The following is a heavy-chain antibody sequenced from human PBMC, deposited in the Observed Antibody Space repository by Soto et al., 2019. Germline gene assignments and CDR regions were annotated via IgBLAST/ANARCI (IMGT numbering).Heavy chain of an antibody. J-gene: IGHJ3*01. CDR1: GFTFSYYW. CDR2: IHSDGSST. D-gene: IGHD2-21*02. V-gene: IGHV3-74*01. CDR3: ARGDRGAFDL. Sequence: EVQLVESEGGLVQPGGSLRLSCAASGFTFSYYWMHWVRQAPGQGLVWVSRIHSDGSSTTYADSVKGRFTISRDNAKNTLYXQMNSLRAEDTAVYYCARGDRGAFDLWGQGTMVTVSS.